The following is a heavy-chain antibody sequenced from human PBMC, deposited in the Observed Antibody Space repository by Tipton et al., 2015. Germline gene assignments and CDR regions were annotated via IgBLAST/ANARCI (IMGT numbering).Heavy chain of an antibody. CDR1: GGSISSSNYY. Sequence: TLSLTCTVSGGSISSSNYYWGWIRQPPGKGLECIGSIYYSGSTYYNPSLNSRVTMSVDTSKNQFSLNLSSVTAADTAVYYCARQGRGDGYIDNDYWGQGILVTVSS. CDR3: ARQGRGDGYIDNDY. J-gene: IGHJ4*02. V-gene: IGHV4-39*01. D-gene: IGHD5-24*01. CDR2: IYYSGST.